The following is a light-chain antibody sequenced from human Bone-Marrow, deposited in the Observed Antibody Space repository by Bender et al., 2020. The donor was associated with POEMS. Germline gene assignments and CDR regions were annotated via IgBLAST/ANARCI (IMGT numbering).Light chain of an antibody. J-gene: IGLJ2*01. CDR1: QLGDQY. V-gene: IGLV3-1*01. CDR3: QTWGPGIHVI. Sequence: SYGLTQPPSVSVSPGHTANITCSGDQLGDQYASWYQLKPGQSPVLVIYEDNKRPSGIPERFSGSNSGNIATLTISGTQALDEADYYCQTWGPGIHVIFGGGTKLTVL. CDR2: EDN.